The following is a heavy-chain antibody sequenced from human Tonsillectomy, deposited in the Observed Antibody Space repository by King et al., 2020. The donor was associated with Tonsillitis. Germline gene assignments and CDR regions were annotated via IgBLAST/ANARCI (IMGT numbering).Heavy chain of an antibody. CDR2: IWYDGSNK. CDR1: GFTFSSYG. CDR3: ARAYHDSSGYPLGY. Sequence: QLVQSGGGVVQPGRSLRLSCAASGFTFSSYGMHWVRQAPGKGLEWVAVIWYDGSNKYYADSVKGRFTISRDNSKNTLYLQMNSLRAEDTAVYYCARAYHDSSGYPLGYWGQGTLVTVSS. J-gene: IGHJ4*02. D-gene: IGHD3-22*01. V-gene: IGHV3-33*01.